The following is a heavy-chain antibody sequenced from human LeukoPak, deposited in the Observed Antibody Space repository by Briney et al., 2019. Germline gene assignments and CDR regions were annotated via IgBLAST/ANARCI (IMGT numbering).Heavy chain of an antibody. V-gene: IGHV3-23*01. J-gene: IGHJ5*02. CDR2: ISGSGSTT. D-gene: IGHD4-11*01. CDR3: AQVLTEAPNWFDP. CDR1: GFTFSTYA. Sequence: GGSLRLSCTASGFTFSTYAMSWVRQAPGKGLDWVSAISGSGSTTFYGDSVRGRFTISRNNSKNTLYLQMNSLRAEDTAVYYCAQVLTEAPNWFDPWGQGTLVTVS.